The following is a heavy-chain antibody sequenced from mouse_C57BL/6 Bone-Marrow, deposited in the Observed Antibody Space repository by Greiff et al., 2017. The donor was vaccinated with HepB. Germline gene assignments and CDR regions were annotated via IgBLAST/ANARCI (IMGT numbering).Heavy chain of an antibody. D-gene: IGHD2-4*01. J-gene: IGHJ4*01. Sequence: VQLQQPGAELVMPGASVKLSCKASGYTFTSYWMHWVKQRPGQGLEWIGEIDPSDSYTNYNQKFKGKSTLTVDKSSSTAYMQLSSLTSEDSAVYYCARGRGDDFNYAMDYWGQGTSVTVSS. CDR3: ARGRGDDFNYAMDY. CDR1: GYTFTSYW. CDR2: IDPSDSYT. V-gene: IGHV1-69*01.